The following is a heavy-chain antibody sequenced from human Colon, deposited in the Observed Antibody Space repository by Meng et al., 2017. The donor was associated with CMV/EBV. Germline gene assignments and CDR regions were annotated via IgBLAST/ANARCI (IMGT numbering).Heavy chain of an antibody. V-gene: IGHV1-2*02. J-gene: IGHJ6*02. Sequence: ASVKVSCKASGYTFTGYYMHWVRQAPGQGLEWMGWINPNSGGTNYAQKFQGRVTMTRDTSISTAYMELSRLRSDDTAVYYCARDLVNCSSTSCFTYGMDVSGQGTTVTVSS. CDR1: GYTFTGYY. D-gene: IGHD2-2*01. CDR2: INPNSGGT. CDR3: ARDLVNCSSTSCFTYGMDV.